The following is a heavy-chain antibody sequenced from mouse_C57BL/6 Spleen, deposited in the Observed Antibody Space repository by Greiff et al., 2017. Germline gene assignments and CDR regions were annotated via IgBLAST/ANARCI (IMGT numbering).Heavy chain of an antibody. Sequence: QVQLKESGAELVKPGASVKLSCKASGYTFTEYTIHWVKQRSGQGLEWIGWFYPGSGSIKYNEKFKDKATLTADKSSSTVYMELSRLTSEDSAVYFCARHEGGHGSSTRYFDVWGTGTTFTVSS. D-gene: IGHD1-1*01. CDR3: ARHEGGHGSSTRYFDV. CDR2: FYPGSGSI. J-gene: IGHJ1*03. V-gene: IGHV1-62-2*01. CDR1: GYTFTEYT.